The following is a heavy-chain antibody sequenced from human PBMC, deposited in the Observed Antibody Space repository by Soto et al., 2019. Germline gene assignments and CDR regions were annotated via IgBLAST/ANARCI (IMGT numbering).Heavy chain of an antibody. V-gene: IGHV1-18*01. CDR1: SYTFTNYG. CDR3: ARSRAGGTWEQYPSFYFDY. D-gene: IGHD1-26*01. Sequence: QVLLVQSGAEVKKPGASVKVACKASSYTFTNYGISWVRQAPGQGLEWLGWISTYNGDRDFAQKVQGRVTMTTDTSTTTAYMELRSLRSNDTAVYYCARSRAGGTWEQYPSFYFDYWGQGALVTVSS. J-gene: IGHJ4*02. CDR2: ISTYNGDR.